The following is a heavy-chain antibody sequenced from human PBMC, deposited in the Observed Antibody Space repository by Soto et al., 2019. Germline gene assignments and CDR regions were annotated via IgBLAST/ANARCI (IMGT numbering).Heavy chain of an antibody. J-gene: IGHJ6*02. Sequence: GGSLRLSCAASGFTFSSYAMSWVRQAPGKGLEWVSAISGSGGSTYYADSVKGRFTISRDNSKNTLYLQMNSLRAEDTAVYYCARDLMVAATRGTIYYYYYGMDVWGQGTTVTVSS. V-gene: IGHV3-23*01. CDR3: ARDLMVAATRGTIYYYYYGMDV. CDR2: ISGSGGST. CDR1: GFTFSSYA. D-gene: IGHD2-15*01.